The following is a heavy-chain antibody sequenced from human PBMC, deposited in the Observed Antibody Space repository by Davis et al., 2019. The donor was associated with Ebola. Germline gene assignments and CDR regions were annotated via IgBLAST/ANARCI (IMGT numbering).Heavy chain of an antibody. J-gene: IGHJ6*02. V-gene: IGHV4-59*12. CDR2: IYYSGST. D-gene: IGHD1-20*01. CDR1: SGSISDYY. CDR3: ARDPITGTTGYYYYYGMDV. Sequence: SETLSLTCTVSSGSISDYYWNWIRQPPGKGLEWIGYIYYSGSTNYNPSLKSRVTISVDTSKNQFSLKLSSVTAADTAVYYCARDPITGTTGYYYYYGMDVWGQGTTVTVSS.